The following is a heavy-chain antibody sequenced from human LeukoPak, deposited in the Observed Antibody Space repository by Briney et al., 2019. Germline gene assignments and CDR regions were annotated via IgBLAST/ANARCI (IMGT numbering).Heavy chain of an antibody. D-gene: IGHD4-17*01. Sequence: GGSLRLSCAASGFTFNTYDMNWVRQAPGKGLEWVSTIRSSSSNMYYADSVKGRFTISRDNAKSSLYLQMNSLRAEDTAVYYCARGSTVTTNPLFDYWGQGTLVTVSS. V-gene: IGHV3-21*01. J-gene: IGHJ4*02. CDR3: ARGSTVTTNPLFDY. CDR2: IRSSSSNM. CDR1: GFTFNTYD.